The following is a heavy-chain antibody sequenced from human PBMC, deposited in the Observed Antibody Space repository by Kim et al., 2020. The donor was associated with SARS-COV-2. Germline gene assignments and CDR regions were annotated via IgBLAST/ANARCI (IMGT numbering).Heavy chain of an antibody. V-gene: IGHV1-3*01. CDR2: INCGSGNT. Sequence: ASVKVSCKTSGYTFTTYAMHWVRQAPGQRLEWMGWINCGSGNTKYSQRFQDRITITRDTSTSTAYMELSSLRSEDTAVYYCAREGGFSGGRHDGMDVWGQ. J-gene: IGHJ6*02. CDR3: AREGGFSGGRHDGMDV. D-gene: IGHD3-16*02. CDR1: GYTFTTYA.